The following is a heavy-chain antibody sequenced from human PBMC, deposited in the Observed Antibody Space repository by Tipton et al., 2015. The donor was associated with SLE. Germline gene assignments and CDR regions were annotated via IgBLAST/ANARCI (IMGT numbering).Heavy chain of an antibody. CDR3: ARASSGSAQRHWYFDL. V-gene: IGHV4-39*07. D-gene: IGHD6-19*01. Sequence: TLSLTCTVSGGSISSSSYYWGWIRQPPGKGLEWIGSIYYSGSTYYNPSLKSRVTISVDTSKNQFSLKLTSVTAADTAVYYCARASSGSAQRHWYFDLWGRGTLVTVSS. CDR2: IYYSGST. J-gene: IGHJ2*01. CDR1: GGSISSSSYY.